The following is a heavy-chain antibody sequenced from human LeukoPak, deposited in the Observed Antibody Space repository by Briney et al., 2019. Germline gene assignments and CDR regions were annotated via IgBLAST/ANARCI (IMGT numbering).Heavy chain of an antibody. Sequence: ASVKVSCKTSGYTFTGYYIHWVRQAPGQGLEWLGWINPNTGGTNYAQTFQGRVVLTSDTSVETAYVDLSSLKSDDTAIYYWARALVSNDGHDAFDFWGQGTMVTVSS. CDR1: GYTFTGYY. V-gene: IGHV1-2*02. CDR3: ARALVSNDGHDAFDF. D-gene: IGHD4-11*01. CDR2: INPNTGGT. J-gene: IGHJ3*01.